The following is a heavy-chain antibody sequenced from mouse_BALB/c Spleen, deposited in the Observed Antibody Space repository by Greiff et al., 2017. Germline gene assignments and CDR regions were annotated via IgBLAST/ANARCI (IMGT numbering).Heavy chain of an antibody. J-gene: IGHJ4*01. CDR1: GYSITSDYA. Sequence: EVQLVESGPGLVKPSQSLSLTCTVTGYSITSDYAWNWIRQFPGNKLEWMGYISYSGSTSYNPSLKSRISITRDTSKNQFFLQLNSVTTEDTATYYCARSGNIMDYWGQGTSVTVSS. CDR3: ARSGNIMDY. D-gene: IGHD1-3*01. CDR2: ISYSGST. V-gene: IGHV3-2*02.